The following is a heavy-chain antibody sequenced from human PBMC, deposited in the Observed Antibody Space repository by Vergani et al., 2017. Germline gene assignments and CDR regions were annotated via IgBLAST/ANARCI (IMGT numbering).Heavy chain of an antibody. Sequence: EVQLLESGGGLVKPGGSLRLSCVASGFTFSHYSMNWVRQAPGKGLEWVSSVSGSSATPYYADSVKGRFIISRDNSKNTLHLQMNSLRADDTAVYYCTRHWAVVAANNWFDPWGQGTLVTVSS. D-gene: IGHD2-15*01. J-gene: IGHJ5*02. CDR3: TRHWAVVAANNWFDP. V-gene: IGHV3-23*01. CDR1: GFTFSHYS. CDR2: VSGSSATP.